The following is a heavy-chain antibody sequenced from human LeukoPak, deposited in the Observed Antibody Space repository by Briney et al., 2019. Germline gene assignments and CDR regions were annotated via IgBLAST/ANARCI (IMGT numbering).Heavy chain of an antibody. CDR1: GYTFTSNY. CDR2: ISPSGGST. V-gene: IGHV1-46*01. J-gene: IGHJ4*02. D-gene: IGHD1-20*01. Sequence: ASVKVSCKAFGYTFTSNYMHWVRQAPGQGPEWMGVISPSGGSTTYAQKFQGRVTITRNTSISTAYMELSSLRSEDTAVYYCASVTGTTSAFDYWGQGTLVTVSS. CDR3: ASVTGTTSAFDY.